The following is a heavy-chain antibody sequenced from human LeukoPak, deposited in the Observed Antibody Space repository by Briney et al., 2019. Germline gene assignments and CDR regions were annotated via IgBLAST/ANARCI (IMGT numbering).Heavy chain of an antibody. J-gene: IGHJ4*02. CDR1: GFTFSSYS. Sequence: GGSLRLSCAASGFTFSSYSMNWVRQAPGKGLEWVSSISSSSSYIYYADSVKGRFTISRDSAKNSLYLQMNRLRAEDTAVYYCARDLGYGTIGLFHYFGYWGQGTLVTVSS. CDR3: ARDLGYGTIGLFHYFGY. CDR2: ISSSSSYI. D-gene: IGHD2-8*01. V-gene: IGHV3-21*01.